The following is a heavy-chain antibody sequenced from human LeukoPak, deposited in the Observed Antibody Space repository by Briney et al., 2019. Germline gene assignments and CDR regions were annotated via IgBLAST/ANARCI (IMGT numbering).Heavy chain of an antibody. Sequence: ASVKVSCKASGGTFSSYAISWVRQAPGQGLEWVGGIIPIFGTANYAQKFQGRVTITTDESTSTAYMELSSLRSEDTAVYYCASCAAAGTTYHYYYYYYMDVWGKGTTVTVSS. V-gene: IGHV1-69*05. CDR1: GGTFSSYA. J-gene: IGHJ6*03. CDR2: IIPIFGTA. CDR3: ASCAAAGTTYHYYYYYYMDV. D-gene: IGHD6-13*01.